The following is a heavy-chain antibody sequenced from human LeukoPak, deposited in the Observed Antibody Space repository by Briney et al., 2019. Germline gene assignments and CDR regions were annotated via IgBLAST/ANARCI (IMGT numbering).Heavy chain of an antibody. Sequence: RGESLKISCKASGYSFSNYWIGWVRQMPGKGLEYMGIIYPGDSDTRYSPSFQGQVTISADKSISTAYLQWSSLKASDTAMYYCARQGDGYFDYWGQGTLVTVSS. D-gene: IGHD5-24*01. CDR1: GYSFSNYW. CDR3: ARQGDGYFDY. J-gene: IGHJ4*02. V-gene: IGHV5-51*01. CDR2: IYPGDSDT.